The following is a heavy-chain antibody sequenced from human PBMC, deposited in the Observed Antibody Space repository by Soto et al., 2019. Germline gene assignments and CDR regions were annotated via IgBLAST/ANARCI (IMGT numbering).Heavy chain of an antibody. V-gene: IGHV4-31*03. J-gene: IGHJ6*02. CDR2: IYYSGST. D-gene: IGHD6-6*01. Sequence: SETLSLTCTVSGGSISSGGYYWSWIRQHPGKGLEWIGYIYYSGSTYYNPSLKSRVTISVDTSKNQFSLKLSSVTAADTAVYYCARDSPSRVGSSSRDHYYYGMDVWGQGTTVTVSS. CDR3: ARDSPSRVGSSSRDHYYYGMDV. CDR1: GGSISSGGYY.